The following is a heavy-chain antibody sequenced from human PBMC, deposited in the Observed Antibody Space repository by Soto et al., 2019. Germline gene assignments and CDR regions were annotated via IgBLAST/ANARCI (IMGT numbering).Heavy chain of an antibody. V-gene: IGHV4-4*07. CDR2: IYTSGST. Sequence: SETLSHTCPVSGVSISSYYWSWIRQPAGKGLEWIGRIYTSGSTNYNPSLKSRVTMSVDTSKNQFSLKLSSVTAADTAVYYCARDLAEYYYGMDVWGQGTTVNVSS. CDR1: GVSISSYY. D-gene: IGHD3-3*02. CDR3: ARDLAEYYYGMDV. J-gene: IGHJ6*02.